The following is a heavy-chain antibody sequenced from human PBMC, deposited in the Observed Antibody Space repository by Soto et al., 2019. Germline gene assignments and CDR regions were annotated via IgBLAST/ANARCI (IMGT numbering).Heavy chain of an antibody. CDR2: ISAYNGNT. D-gene: IGHD6-19*01. CDR1: GYTFTSYG. CDR3: ARELGDSSGWYVGWFDP. Sequence: QVKLVQSGAEVKKPGASVKVSCKASGYTFTSYGISWVRQAPGQGLERMGWISAYNGNTNYAQKLQCRVTMTTDTSTSTAYMEVGRLRSDDTAVYYCARELGDSSGWYVGWFDPWGQGTLVTVSS. J-gene: IGHJ5*02. V-gene: IGHV1-18*01.